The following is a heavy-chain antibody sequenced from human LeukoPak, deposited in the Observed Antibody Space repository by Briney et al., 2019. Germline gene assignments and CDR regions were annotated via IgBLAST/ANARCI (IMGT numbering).Heavy chain of an antibody. J-gene: IGHJ4*02. CDR2: IKSDGSST. CDR3: ARDGYDSDFGDY. V-gene: IGHV3-74*01. Sequence: GGSLRLSCAASGFTFSRYWMHWVRQAPGKGLVWVSRIKSDGSSTNYADSVKGRFTISRDNAKNTLYLQMNSLRAEDTAVYYCARDGYDSDFGDYWGQGTLVTVSS. D-gene: IGHD5-12*01. CDR1: GFTFSRYW.